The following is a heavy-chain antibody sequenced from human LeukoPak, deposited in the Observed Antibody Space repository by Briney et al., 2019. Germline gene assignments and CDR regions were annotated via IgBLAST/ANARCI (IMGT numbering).Heavy chain of an antibody. D-gene: IGHD2-2*01. J-gene: IGHJ3*02. CDR2: IRYDGSNK. V-gene: IGHV3-30*02. CDR3: AKDLYGWNLFCSSTSCSDAFDI. Sequence: GGSLRLSCAASGFTFSSYGMHWVRQAPGKGLEWVAFIRYDGSNKYYADSVKGRFAISRDNSKNTLYLQMNSLRAEDTAVYYFAKDLYGWNLFCSSTSCSDAFDIWGQGTMVTVSS. CDR1: GFTFSSYG.